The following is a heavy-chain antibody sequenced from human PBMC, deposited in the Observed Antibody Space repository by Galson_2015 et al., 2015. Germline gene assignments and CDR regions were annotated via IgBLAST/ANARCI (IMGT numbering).Heavy chain of an antibody. CDR1: GFTFSSYA. CDR2: ISYDGSNK. CDR3: ARLDYYDSSEGANAFDI. V-gene: IGHV3-30-3*01. Sequence: SLRLSCAASGFTFSSYAMHWVRQAPGKGLEWVAVISYDGSNKYYADSVKGRFTISRDNSKNTLYLQMNSLRAEDTAVYYCARLDYYDSSEGANAFDIWGQGTMVTVSS. J-gene: IGHJ3*02. D-gene: IGHD3-22*01.